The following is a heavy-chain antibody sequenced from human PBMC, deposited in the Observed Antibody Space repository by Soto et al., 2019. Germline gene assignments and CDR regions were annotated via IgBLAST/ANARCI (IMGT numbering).Heavy chain of an antibody. V-gene: IGHV1-69*08. CDR2: IIPILGIA. J-gene: IGHJ4*02. D-gene: IGHD6-6*01. Sequence: QVPLVQSGAAVKKPASSVKVSCQASGGTFSSYTLSWVRQAPGQGLEWMGRIIPILGIANTAQKFQGRVTITADKSTRTAYMELSRLRAEDTAMYYCAREGQGVPQFDDCCQGTVVTGSS. CDR3: AREGQGVPQFDD. CDR1: GGTFSSYT.